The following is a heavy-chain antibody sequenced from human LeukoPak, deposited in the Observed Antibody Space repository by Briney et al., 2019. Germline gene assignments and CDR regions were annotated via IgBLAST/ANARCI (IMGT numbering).Heavy chain of an antibody. D-gene: IGHD6-19*01. Sequence: GGSLRLSCAASGFTFSSYAMTWVRQAPGKGLEWVSSIVGNGGGTYYADSVKGRFTISRDNSKNTLYLQMNSLRAEDTAVYYCASDSSSVAGIWRHLDYWGQGTLVTVSS. CDR2: IVGNGGGT. CDR3: ASDSSSVAGIWRHLDY. V-gene: IGHV3-23*01. CDR1: GFTFSSYA. J-gene: IGHJ4*02.